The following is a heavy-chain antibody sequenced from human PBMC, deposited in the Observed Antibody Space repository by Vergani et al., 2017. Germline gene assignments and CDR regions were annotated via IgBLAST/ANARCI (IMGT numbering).Heavy chain of an antibody. CDR3: ARDLSYYYGSGSTKPFDY. J-gene: IGHJ4*02. CDR2: ISVYNGVI. CDR1: GGTFSSYA. Sequence: QVQLVQSGAEVKKPGSSVKVSCKASGGTFSSYAISWVRQAPGQGLEWMGGISVYNGVINYAQNFQGRVTMTTDISTNTAYMELRSLRSDDTAVYYCARDLSYYYGSGSTKPFDYWGQGTLVIVSS. V-gene: IGHV1-18*01. D-gene: IGHD3-10*01.